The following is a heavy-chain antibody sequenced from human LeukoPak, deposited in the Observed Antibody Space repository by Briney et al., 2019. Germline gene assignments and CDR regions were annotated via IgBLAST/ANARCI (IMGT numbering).Heavy chain of an antibody. V-gene: IGHV4-30-4*08. D-gene: IGHD2-2*01. CDR2: IYYSGST. CDR1: GGSISSGDYY. Sequence: SETLSLTCTVSGGSISSGDYYWSWIRQPPGKGLEWIGYIYYSGSTYYNPSLKSRVTISVDTSKNQFSLKLSSVTAADTAVYYCARGARIVVVPAAMEGNFDYWGQGTLVTVSS. J-gene: IGHJ4*02. CDR3: ARGARIVVVPAAMEGNFDY.